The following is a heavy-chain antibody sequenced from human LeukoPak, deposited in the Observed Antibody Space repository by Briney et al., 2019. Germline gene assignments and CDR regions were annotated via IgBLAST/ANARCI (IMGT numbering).Heavy chain of an antibody. Sequence: AVTLSFSSAGSAFTICDYYMRRLGHGPGKGRVGVGILRDSGEALYADFARGRFAISRDESENTLYLQMHSPKVEDTAVYFCARDRAANQDWVEFYRWGQGTPVSVSS. CDR1: AFTICDYY. CDR2: LRDSGEA. V-gene: IGHV3-66*03. J-gene: IGHJ5*02. D-gene: IGHD3/OR15-3a*01. CDR3: ARDRAANQDWVEFYR.